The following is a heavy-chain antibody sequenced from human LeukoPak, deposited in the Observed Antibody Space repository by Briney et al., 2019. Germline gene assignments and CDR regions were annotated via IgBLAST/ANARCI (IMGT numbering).Heavy chain of an antibody. V-gene: IGHV3-30*04. CDR3: ARFPEGYYFDY. J-gene: IGHJ4*02. CDR1: GFTFSSYA. CDR2: ISYDGSNK. Sequence: GGSLRLSCAASGFTFSSYAMHWVRQAPGKGLEWVAVISYDGSNKYYADSVKGRFTTSRDNSKNTLYLQMNSLRAEDTAVYYCARFPEGYYFDYWGQGTLVTVSS. D-gene: IGHD1-14*01.